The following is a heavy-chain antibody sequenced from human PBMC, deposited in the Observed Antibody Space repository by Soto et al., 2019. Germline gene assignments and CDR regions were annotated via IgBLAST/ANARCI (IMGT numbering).Heavy chain of an antibody. Sequence: PGESLKISCKGSGYSFTNYWIGWVRQMPGKGLEWMGIIYPGDSHTRYSPSFQGQVTISADKSISTAYLQWSGLKASDTAMYYCARAPCGGDCFLPPWSWGQGTLVTVSS. CDR3: ARAPCGGDCFLPPWS. CDR2: IYPGDSHT. V-gene: IGHV5-51*01. D-gene: IGHD2-21*02. CDR1: GYSFTNYW. J-gene: IGHJ5*02.